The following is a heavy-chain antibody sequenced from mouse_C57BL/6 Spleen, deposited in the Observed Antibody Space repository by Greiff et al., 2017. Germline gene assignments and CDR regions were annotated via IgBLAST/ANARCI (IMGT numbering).Heavy chain of an antibody. CDR2: ISNGGGST. Sequence: EVMLVESGGGLVQPGGSLKLSCAASGFTFSDYYMYWVRQTPEKRLEWVAYISNGGGSTYYPDTVNGRFTISRDNAKNTQYLQMRRLMSEDTAMYYCARQEEAYYGSSYNYYAMDYWGQGTSVTVSS. V-gene: IGHV5-12*01. J-gene: IGHJ4*01. CDR3: ARQEEAYYGSSYNYYAMDY. D-gene: IGHD1-1*01. CDR1: GFTFSDYY.